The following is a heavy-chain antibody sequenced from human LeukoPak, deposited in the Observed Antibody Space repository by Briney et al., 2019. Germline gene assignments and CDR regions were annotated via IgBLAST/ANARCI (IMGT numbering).Heavy chain of an antibody. CDR3: ARADSSGWIFDY. V-gene: IGHV4-59*01. CDR1: GGSISSYY. J-gene: IGHJ4*02. D-gene: IGHD6-19*01. CDR2: IYYSGST. Sequence: PSETLFLTCTVSGGSISSYYWSWIRQPPGKGLEWIGYIYYSGSTNYNPSLKSRVTISVDTSKNQFSLKLSSVTAADTAVYYCARADSSGWIFDYWGQGTLVTVSS.